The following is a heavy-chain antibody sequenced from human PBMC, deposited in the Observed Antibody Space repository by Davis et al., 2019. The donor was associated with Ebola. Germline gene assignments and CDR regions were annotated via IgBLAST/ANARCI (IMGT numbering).Heavy chain of an antibody. J-gene: IGHJ6*04. Sequence: GGSLRLSCAASGFTFSSYDMHWVRHATGKGLEWVSAIGTAGDTYYPGSVKGRFTISRENAKNSLYLQMNSLRAGNTAVYYCARVRGDYYYGMDVWGKGTTVTVSS. D-gene: IGHD3-10*01. CDR3: ARVRGDYYYGMDV. CDR1: GFTFSSYD. V-gene: IGHV3-13*01. CDR2: IGTAGDT.